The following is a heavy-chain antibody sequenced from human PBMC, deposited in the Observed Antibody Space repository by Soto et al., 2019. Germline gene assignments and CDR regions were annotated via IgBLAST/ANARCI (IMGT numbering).Heavy chain of an antibody. Sequence: PSQTLSLTCAISGDIVSSNSAAWNWIRQSPSRGLEWLGRTYYRSKWYNDYAVSVKSRITINPDTSKNQFSLQLNSVTPEDTAVYYCASDGYYYDSSGYLYPFDIWGQGTMVTVSS. V-gene: IGHV6-1*01. J-gene: IGHJ3*02. D-gene: IGHD3-22*01. CDR3: ASDGYYYDSSGYLYPFDI. CDR1: GDIVSSNSAA. CDR2: TYYRSKWYN.